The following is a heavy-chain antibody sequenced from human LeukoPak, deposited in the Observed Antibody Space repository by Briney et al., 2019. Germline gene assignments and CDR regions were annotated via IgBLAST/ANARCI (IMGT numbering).Heavy chain of an antibody. Sequence: SVKVSCKASGGTFSSYAISWVRQAPGQGLEWMGGIIPIFGTANYAQKFQGRVTITADESTSTAYMELSSLRSEDTAVYYCASSTLWSAYYYYMDVWGKGTTVTVSS. CDR3: ASSTLWSAYYYYMDV. CDR2: IIPIFGTA. V-gene: IGHV1-69*13. D-gene: IGHD3-10*01. J-gene: IGHJ6*03. CDR1: GGTFSSYA.